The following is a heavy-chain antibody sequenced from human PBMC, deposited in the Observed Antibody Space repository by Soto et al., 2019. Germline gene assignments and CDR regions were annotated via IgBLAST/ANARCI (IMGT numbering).Heavy chain of an antibody. V-gene: IGHV4-31*03. Sequence: QVQLQESGPGLVKPSQTLSLTCTVSGGSISSGGYYWSWIRQHPGKGLEWIGYIYYSGSTYYNPSLKCRVTISVDTSKNQFSLKLSSVTAADTAVYYCAREGCSGGSCYEAGLWFDPWGQGTLVTVSS. CDR3: AREGCSGGSCYEAGLWFDP. CDR1: GGSISSGGYY. J-gene: IGHJ5*02. D-gene: IGHD2-15*01. CDR2: IYYSGST.